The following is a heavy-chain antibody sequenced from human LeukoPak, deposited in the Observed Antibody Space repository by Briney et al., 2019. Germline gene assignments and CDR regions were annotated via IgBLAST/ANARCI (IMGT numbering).Heavy chain of an antibody. D-gene: IGHD1-26*01. CDR2: ISGSGGST. Sequence: GGSLRLSCAASGFTFSSYAMSWVRQAPGKGLEWVSSISGSGGSTYYTDSVKGRFIISRDNSKNTLYLQMNSLRAEDTAVYYCAPTLGGGSSDSLFDYWGQGTLVTVSS. CDR3: APTLGGGSSDSLFDY. J-gene: IGHJ4*02. CDR1: GFTFSSYA. V-gene: IGHV3-23*01.